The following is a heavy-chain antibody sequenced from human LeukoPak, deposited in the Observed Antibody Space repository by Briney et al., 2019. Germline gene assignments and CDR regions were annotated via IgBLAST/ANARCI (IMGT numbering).Heavy chain of an antibody. J-gene: IGHJ4*02. Sequence: GGSLRLSCAASGFTFSSYSMNWVRQAPGKGLEWVSSISSSSSYIYYADSVKGRFTISRDNAKNSLYLQMNSLRAEDTAVYYCASGYSSQSTFFDYWGQGTLVTVSS. CDR1: GFTFSSYS. V-gene: IGHV3-21*01. CDR2: ISSSSSYI. D-gene: IGHD6-13*01. CDR3: ASGYSSQSTFFDY.